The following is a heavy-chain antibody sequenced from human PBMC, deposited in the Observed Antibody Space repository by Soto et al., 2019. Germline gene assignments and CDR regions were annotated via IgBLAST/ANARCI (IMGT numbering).Heavy chain of an antibody. CDR3: AKGSGGSCYSSLDY. D-gene: IGHD2-15*01. CDR1: GFTFSNYA. J-gene: IGHJ4*02. V-gene: IGHV3-23*01. CDR2: ISGSGDDT. Sequence: EVQLLESGGGLVQPGGSLRLSCAASGFTFSNYALSWVRQAPGKGLEWVSAISGSGDDTFYANSVRGRFTISRHNTENTVYLQIDSLRAEDTALYYCAKGSGGSCYSSLDYWGQETLLTVSS.